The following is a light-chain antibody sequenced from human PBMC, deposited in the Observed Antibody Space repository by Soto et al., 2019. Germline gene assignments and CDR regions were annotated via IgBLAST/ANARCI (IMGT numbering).Light chain of an antibody. J-gene: IGLJ2*01. CDR3: QVWDSSSDHSVV. CDR1: NIGSKS. CDR2: DDS. Sequence: SYELTQPPSVSVAPGQTARITCGGNNIGSKSMHWYQQKPGQAPVLVVYDDSDRPSGIPERFSGSNSGNTATLTISRVEAGDEADYYCQVWDSSSDHSVVFGGGTKVTVL. V-gene: IGLV3-21*02.